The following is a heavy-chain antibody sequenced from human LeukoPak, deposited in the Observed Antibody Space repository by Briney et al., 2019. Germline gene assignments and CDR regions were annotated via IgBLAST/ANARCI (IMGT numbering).Heavy chain of an antibody. CDR2: IRYDGSNK. J-gene: IGHJ4*02. Sequence: PGVCLRLSCAASGFTFSSYGMHWVRQAPGKGLEWVAFIRYDGSNKYYADSVKGRFTISRDNSKNTLYLQMNSLRAEDTAVYYCAKSPHYYGSRSRFDYWGQGTRVTVSS. D-gene: IGHD3-10*01. CDR3: AKSPHYYGSRSRFDY. V-gene: IGHV3-30*02. CDR1: GFTFSSYG.